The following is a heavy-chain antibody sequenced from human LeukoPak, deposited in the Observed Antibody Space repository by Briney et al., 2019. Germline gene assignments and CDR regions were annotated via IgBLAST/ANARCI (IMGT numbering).Heavy chain of an antibody. CDR2: ISAYNGNT. J-gene: IGHJ4*02. CDR1: GYTLTSYG. V-gene: IGHV1-18*01. D-gene: IGHD1-26*01. Sequence: ASVKVSCKASGYTLTSYGISWVRQAPGQGLEWMGWISAYNGNTNYVQKLQGRVTMTTDTSTSTAYMELRSLRSDDTAVYYCARALPSIVGATTSDYWGQGTLVTVSS. CDR3: ARALPSIVGATTSDY.